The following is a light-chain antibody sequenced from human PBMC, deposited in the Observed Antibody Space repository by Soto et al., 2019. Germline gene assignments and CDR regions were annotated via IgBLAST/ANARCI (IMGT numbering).Light chain of an antibody. J-gene: IGKJ4*01. CDR3: QQRSNWPPKVT. V-gene: IGKV3-11*01. Sequence: TRSPDSLSVSLEERATLSCRAIQSVSSSYLAWYQQKPGQAPRLLIYDASNRATGIPARFSGSGSGTDFTLTISSLEPEDFAVYYCQQRSNWPPKVTFGGGTKVDIK. CDR1: QSVSSSY. CDR2: DAS.